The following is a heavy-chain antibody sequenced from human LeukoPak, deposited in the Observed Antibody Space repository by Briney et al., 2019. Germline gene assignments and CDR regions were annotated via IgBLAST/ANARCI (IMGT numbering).Heavy chain of an antibody. Sequence: GASVKVSCKASGYIFSSYAMNWVRQAPGQGLELMGWINTNTETPAYAQGFRGRLVFSLDTSVSTAYLQISSLKPEDTAVYYCARVGYGGDAFEIWGQGTMVTVSS. CDR3: ARVGYGGDAFEI. CDR1: GYIFSSYA. V-gene: IGHV7-4-1*02. D-gene: IGHD4-23*01. CDR2: INTNTETP. J-gene: IGHJ3*02.